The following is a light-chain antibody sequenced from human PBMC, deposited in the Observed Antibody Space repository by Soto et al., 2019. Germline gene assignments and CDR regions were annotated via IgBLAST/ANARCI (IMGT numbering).Light chain of an antibody. Sequence: QSVLTQPPSVSGAPGQRVTISCTGSSSNIGAGYDVHWYQQLPGTAPKLLIYGNSNRPSGVPDRFSGSKSGTSASLAITGLQADDDADYYCQSYDSSLSGAVFGGGTQLTVL. V-gene: IGLV1-40*01. CDR2: GNS. J-gene: IGLJ7*01. CDR3: QSYDSSLSGAV. CDR1: SSNIGAGYD.